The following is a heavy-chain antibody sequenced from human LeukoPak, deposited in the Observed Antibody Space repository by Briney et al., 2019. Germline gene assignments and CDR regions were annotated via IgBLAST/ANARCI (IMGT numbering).Heavy chain of an antibody. CDR1: GYTFTGYY. D-gene: IGHD6-19*01. J-gene: IGHJ4*02. V-gene: IGHV1-2*02. CDR2: IDPNSGGT. CDR3: ARGMYSSGWYGSFDY. Sequence: ASVKVSCKASGYTFTGYYMHWVRQAPGQGLEWMGWIDPNSGGTNYGQKFKGRVTMTRDTYISTAYMEVSRLTSDDTAVYYCARGMYSSGWYGSFDYWGQGTLVTASS.